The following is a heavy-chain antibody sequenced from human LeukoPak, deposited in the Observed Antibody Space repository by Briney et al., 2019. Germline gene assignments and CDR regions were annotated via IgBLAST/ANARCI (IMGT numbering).Heavy chain of an antibody. CDR2: INHSGST. J-gene: IGHJ5*02. CDR1: GGSFSGYY. CDR3: ARGPIVVVPAAIGFDP. Sequence: PSETLSLTCAVYGGSFSGYYWSWIRQPPGKGLEWIGEINHSGSTNYNPSLKSRVSISVDTSKNQFSLKLSSVTAADTAVYYCARGPIVVVPAAIGFDPWGQGTLVTVSS. D-gene: IGHD2-2*01. V-gene: IGHV4-34*01.